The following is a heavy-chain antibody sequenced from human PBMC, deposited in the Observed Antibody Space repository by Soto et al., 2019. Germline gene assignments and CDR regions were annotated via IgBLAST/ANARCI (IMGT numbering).Heavy chain of an antibody. CDR1: GGSFSGYS. J-gene: IGHJ6*02. V-gene: IGHV4-34*01. CDR2: INHSGST. D-gene: IGHD6-13*01. Sequence: PSETLSLTCAVYGGSFSGYSWSWIRQPPGKGLEWIGEINHSGSTNYNPSLKSRVTISVDTSKNQFSLKLSSVTAADTAVYYCARGGQGSSWYGRGYGMDVWGQGTTVTVSS. CDR3: ARGGQGSSWYGRGYGMDV.